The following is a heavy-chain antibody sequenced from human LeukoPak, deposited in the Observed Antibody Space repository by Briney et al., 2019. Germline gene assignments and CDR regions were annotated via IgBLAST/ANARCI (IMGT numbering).Heavy chain of an antibody. J-gene: IGHJ6*02. CDR2: ISSSGSTI. Sequence: GGSLRLSCAASGFTFSDYYMSWIRQAPGKGLEWVSYISSSGSTIYYADSVKGRFTISRDNAKNSLYLQMNSLRAEDTAVYYCARRPPPYSYGADYGMGVWGQGTTVTVSS. CDR1: GFTFSDYY. D-gene: IGHD5-18*01. V-gene: IGHV3-11*01. CDR3: ARRPPPYSYGADYGMGV.